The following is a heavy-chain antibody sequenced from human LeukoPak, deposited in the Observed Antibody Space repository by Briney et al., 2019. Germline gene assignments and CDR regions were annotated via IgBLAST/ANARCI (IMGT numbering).Heavy chain of an antibody. Sequence: AGGSLRLSCAASGFTFSSYSMNWVRQAPGKGLEWVSSITSTSVSTYYADSVKGRFTISRDNAKNSLYLQMNSLRAEDTAVYYCATQNYDSPTVLDYWGQGTLVTVSS. D-gene: IGHD3-22*01. J-gene: IGHJ4*02. CDR1: GFTFSSYS. V-gene: IGHV3-21*01. CDR2: ITSTSVST. CDR3: ATQNYDSPTVLDY.